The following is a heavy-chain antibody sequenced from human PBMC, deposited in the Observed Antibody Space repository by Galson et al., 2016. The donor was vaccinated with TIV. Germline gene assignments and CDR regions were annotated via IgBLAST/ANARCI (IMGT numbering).Heavy chain of an antibody. J-gene: IGHJ4*02. D-gene: IGHD7-27*01. CDR2: INPANGET. CDR1: GYTFIGYV. V-gene: IGHV1-3*01. Sequence: SVKVSCKASGYTFIGYVIHLVRQALGQRLERMGWINPANGETQSSQRFQGKFTITTDTSASTAYMELCILGSEDTAVYYCARDRSGTGDFDKWGQGTLVTVSS. CDR3: ARDRSGTGDFDK.